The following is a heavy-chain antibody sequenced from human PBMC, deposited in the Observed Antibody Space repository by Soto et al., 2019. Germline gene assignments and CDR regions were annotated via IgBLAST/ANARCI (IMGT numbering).Heavy chain of an antibody. J-gene: IGHJ6*02. CDR2: INPKSGGT. CDR1: GYSSTDYH. CDR3: ARGDSTDCSNGVCSFFYNHDMDV. V-gene: IGHV1-2*04. D-gene: IGHD2-8*01. Sequence: ASVKVSCKASGYSSTDYHIHWVRQAPGQGLEWLGRINPKSGGTSTAQKFQGWVTMTTDTSISTASMGLARLTSDDTAIYYCARGDSTDCSNGVCSFFYNHDMDVWGQGTTVTVSS.